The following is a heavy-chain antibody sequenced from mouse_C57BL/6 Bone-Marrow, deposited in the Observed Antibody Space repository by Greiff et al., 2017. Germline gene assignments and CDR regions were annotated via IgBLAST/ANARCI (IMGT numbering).Heavy chain of an antibody. V-gene: IGHV1-81*01. CDR1: GYTFTSYG. CDR3: ACPIYYGAAWFAY. J-gene: IGHJ3*01. D-gene: IGHD2-13*01. Sequence: VKLMESGAELARPGASVKLSCKASGYTFTSYGISWVKQRTGQGLEWIGESYPRSGNTYYNEKFKGKATLTADKSSSTAYMELRSLTSEASAVYFGACPIYYGAAWFAYWGQGTLVTVSA. CDR2: SYPRSGNT.